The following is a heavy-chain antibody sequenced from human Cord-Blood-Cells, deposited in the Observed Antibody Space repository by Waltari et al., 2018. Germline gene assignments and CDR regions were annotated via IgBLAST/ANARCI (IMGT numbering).Heavy chain of an antibody. CDR3: ARIWFGELPDY. Sequence: EVQLVESGGGLIQHGGSLRLSCAASGFTVSSNYMSWVRQAPGKGLEWVSVIYSGGSTYYADSVKGRFTISRDNSKNTLYLQMNSLRAEDTAVYYCARIWFGELPDYWGQGTLVTVSS. CDR1: GFTVSSNY. CDR2: IYSGGST. V-gene: IGHV3-53*01. J-gene: IGHJ4*02. D-gene: IGHD3-10*01.